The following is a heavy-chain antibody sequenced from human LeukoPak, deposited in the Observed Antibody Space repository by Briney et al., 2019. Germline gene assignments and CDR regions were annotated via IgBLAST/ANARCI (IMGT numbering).Heavy chain of an antibody. D-gene: IGHD2-2*01. V-gene: IGHV3-21*01. CDR1: GFTFSSYS. CDR2: ISSSSSYI. J-gene: IGHJ6*03. Sequence: GESLRLSCAASGFTFSSYSMNWVRQAPGKGLEWVSSISSSSSYIYYADSVKGRFTISRDNAKNSLYLQMNSLRAEDTAVYYCARRTRSSTPLGSYYYMDVWGKGTTVTVSS. CDR3: ARRTRSSTPLGSYYYMDV.